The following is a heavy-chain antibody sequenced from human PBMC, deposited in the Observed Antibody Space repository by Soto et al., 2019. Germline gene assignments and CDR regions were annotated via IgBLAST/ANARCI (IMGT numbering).Heavy chain of an antibody. D-gene: IGHD2-8*01. J-gene: IGHJ6*02. CDR3: ASAPLGYCTNGVFSHGMDV. CDR1: GFTFSDYY. CDR2: ISSSSSYT. Sequence: QVQLVESGGGLVKPGGSLRLSCAASGFTFSDYYMSWIRQAPGKGLEWVSYISSSSSYTNYADAVKGRFTIARDNAKNSLYMQMTSMRAEDTAVYYCASAPLGYCTNGVFSHGMDVWGQGDTVTVAS. V-gene: IGHV3-11*06.